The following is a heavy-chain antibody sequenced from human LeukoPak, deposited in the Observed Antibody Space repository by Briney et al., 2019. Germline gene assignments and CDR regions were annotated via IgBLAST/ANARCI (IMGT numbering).Heavy chain of an antibody. CDR1: EFTFSSYS. J-gene: IGHJ4*02. D-gene: IGHD3-9*01. CDR2: ITNSGNSK. Sequence: QPGGSLRLSCAASEFTFSSYSMNWVRQAPGKGLEWVSYITNSGNSKSYADSVKGRFTISRDNTKNSLYLQMNGLRAEDTAVYYCARRDGYFLDYWGQGTLVTVSS. V-gene: IGHV3-48*01. CDR3: ARRDGYFLDY.